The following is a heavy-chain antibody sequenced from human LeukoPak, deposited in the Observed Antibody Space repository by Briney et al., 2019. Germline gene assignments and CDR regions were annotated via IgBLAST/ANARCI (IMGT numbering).Heavy chain of an antibody. D-gene: IGHD3-16*01. V-gene: IGHV1-18*01. Sequence: ASVKVSCKASGYTFTRYGFSWVRQAPGQGLEWMGWISPYNGKTNYAQKFQGRVTMTTDTSTSTAYMELRSLRSDDTAVYYCARAGEPSYYYYMDVWGKGTTVTVSS. CDR2: ISPYNGKT. J-gene: IGHJ6*03. CDR3: ARAGEPSYYYYMDV. CDR1: GYTFTRYG.